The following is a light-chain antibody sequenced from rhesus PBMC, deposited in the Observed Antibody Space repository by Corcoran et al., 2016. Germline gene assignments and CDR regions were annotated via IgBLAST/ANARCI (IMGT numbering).Light chain of an antibody. CDR3: QQYNNWNT. Sequence: ETVVTQSPATLSLSPGERATLSCRASQSVGSNLAWYQQKHGQAPKLLIYDASSRATGFPDRVSGSGSGTEFTLAISSLEPEDVGVYYCQQYNNWNTFGPGTKLDIK. V-gene: IGKV3-42*02. CDR2: DAS. CDR1: QSVGSN. J-gene: IGKJ3*01.